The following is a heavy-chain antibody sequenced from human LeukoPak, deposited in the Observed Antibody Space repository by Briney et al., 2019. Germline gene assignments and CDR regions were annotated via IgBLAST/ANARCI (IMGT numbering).Heavy chain of an antibody. CDR1: GFIVGHNY. V-gene: IGHV3-66*04. CDR2: LYSGGVDSDGTT. D-gene: IGHD3-16*01. J-gene: IGHJ3*01. Sequence: GGTLRFSCAASGFIVGHNYMSWFRQAPGKGLEWVSILYSGGVDSDGTTHYADSVNSRSTISRDSSENTLYLQMDSLRAEDTAGCYCAIRVLLAGSYGLGAFNVWGQGTMVTVSS. CDR3: AIRVLLAGSYGLGAFNV.